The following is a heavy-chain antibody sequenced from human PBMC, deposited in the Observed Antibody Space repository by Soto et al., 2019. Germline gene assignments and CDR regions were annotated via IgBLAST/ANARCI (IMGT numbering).Heavy chain of an antibody. Sequence: SETLSLTCAVYGGSFSGYYWSWIRQPPGKGLEWIGEINHSGSTNYNPSLKSRVTISVDTSKNQFSLKLSSVTAADTAVYYCARGHPGYSRKGSPFDYWGQGTLVTVSS. CDR1: GGSFSGYY. J-gene: IGHJ4*02. CDR2: INHSGST. CDR3: ARGHPGYSRKGSPFDY. V-gene: IGHV4-34*01. D-gene: IGHD6-13*01.